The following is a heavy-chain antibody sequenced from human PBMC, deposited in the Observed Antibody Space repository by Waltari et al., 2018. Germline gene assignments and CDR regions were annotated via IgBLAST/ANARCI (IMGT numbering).Heavy chain of an antibody. Sequence: EVQLLESGGAFVQPGGSLRLSCAASGFTFISYAMTWVSQAPGKGLEWVSSVIPRGTVTYYADSVKGRFTISRDNSKNTLYLQMNSLRAEDTALYYCAKRDYAYGMDVWGQGTTVTVSS. CDR3: AKRDYAYGMDV. CDR1: GFTFISYA. J-gene: IGHJ6*02. CDR2: VIPRGTVT. V-gene: IGHV3-23*01.